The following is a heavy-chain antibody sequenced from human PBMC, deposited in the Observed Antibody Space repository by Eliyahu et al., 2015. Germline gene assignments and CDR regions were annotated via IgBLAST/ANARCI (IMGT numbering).Heavy chain of an antibody. D-gene: IGHD3-10*01. CDR1: XFXLXMSGLG. J-gene: IGHJ3*01. CDR3: ARADYGSELGNDAFDF. Sequence: QITLKESGPTQVKPTQTLTLTCTXSXFXLXMSGLGVGWIRQPPGKALEWLALVYWDDDKIYSPSLSSRLTITKDTTKNQVVLTMTNMDPVDTATYYCARADYGSELGNDAFDFWGQGTLVTVSS. CDR2: VYWDDDK. V-gene: IGHV2-5*02.